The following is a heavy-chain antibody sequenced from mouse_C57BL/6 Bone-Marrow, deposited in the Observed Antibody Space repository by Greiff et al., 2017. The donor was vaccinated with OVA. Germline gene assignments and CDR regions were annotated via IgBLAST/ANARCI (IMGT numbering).Heavy chain of an antibody. CDR3: TTGSPWFAY. CDR2: IDPENGDT. CDR1: GFNIKDDY. V-gene: IGHV14-4*01. Sequence: EVQLQQSGAELVRPGASVKLSCTASGFNIKDDYMHWVKQRPEQGLEWIGWIDPENGDTEYASKFQGKATITADTSSNTAYLQLSSLNSDDTAVYYCTTGSPWFAYWGQGTLVTVSA. J-gene: IGHJ3*01.